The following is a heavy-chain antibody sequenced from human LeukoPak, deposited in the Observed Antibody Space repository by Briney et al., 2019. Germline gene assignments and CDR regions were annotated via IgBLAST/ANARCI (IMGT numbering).Heavy chain of an antibody. D-gene: IGHD3-22*01. CDR2: FDPEDGET. J-gene: IGHJ4*02. CDR3: ATALAYYYDSSGYY. CDR1: GYTLTELS. Sequence: ASVKVSCKVSGYTLTELSMHWVRQAPGKGLEWMGGFDPEDGETIYAQKFRGRVTMTEDTSTDTAYMELSSLRSEDTAVYYCATALAYYYDSSGYYWGQGTLVTVSS. V-gene: IGHV1-24*01.